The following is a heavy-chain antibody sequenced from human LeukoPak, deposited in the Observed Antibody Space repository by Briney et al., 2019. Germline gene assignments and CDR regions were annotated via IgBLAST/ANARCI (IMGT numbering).Heavy chain of an antibody. CDR1: AFTFSTYG. CDR3: AKDLDYVDYGPDFDY. J-gene: IGHJ4*02. V-gene: IGHV3-33*06. CDR2: IWNVGNDK. D-gene: IGHD4-17*01. Sequence: PGGSLRLSCAASAFTFSTYGMHWVRQAPGKGLEWVASIWNVGNDKFYADSVRGRFTISRDNSQNTLYLHMRSLRDDDTAFYYCAKDLDYVDYGPDFDYRGQGTLVTVSS.